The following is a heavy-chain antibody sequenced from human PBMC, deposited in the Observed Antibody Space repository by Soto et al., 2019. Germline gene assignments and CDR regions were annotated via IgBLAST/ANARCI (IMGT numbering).Heavy chain of an antibody. V-gene: IGHV4-59*12. Sequence: PTDTLSLICSVSNGSISGFYWTWIRQPPGKILEWIGYIHYSGRTDYNPSLTSRATMSVDTSKNQFSLNLKSITAADTAVYYCVRVGVGIGNHFDSWGRGTLVTVSS. CDR2: IHYSGRT. CDR1: NGSISGFY. D-gene: IGHD1-26*01. J-gene: IGHJ4*02. CDR3: VRVGVGIGNHFDS.